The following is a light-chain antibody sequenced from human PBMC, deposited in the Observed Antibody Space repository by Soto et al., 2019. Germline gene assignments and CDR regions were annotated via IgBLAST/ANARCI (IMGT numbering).Light chain of an antibody. J-gene: IGLJ7*01. CDR3: GTDHGSGSSFGVE. CDR2: VGTGGIVG. Sequence: QPVLTQPPSASASLGASVTLTCTLSNGYSNYKVDWYQQRPGKGPRFVMRVGTGGIVGSKGEGIPDRFSVSGSGLNRYLTIKNIQGEDESDYHCGTDHGSGSSFGVEFGGGTQLTVL. V-gene: IGLV9-49*03. CDR1: NGYSNYK.